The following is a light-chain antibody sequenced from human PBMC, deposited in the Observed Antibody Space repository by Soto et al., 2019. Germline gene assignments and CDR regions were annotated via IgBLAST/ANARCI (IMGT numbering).Light chain of an antibody. CDR1: SSDFGSYNL. V-gene: IGLV2-23*01. CDR2: EGS. Sequence: SVLAQPSSLSGSPGQSITLSCTETSSDFGSYNLVSSYQQYPGKAPKVMIYEGSKRPSGVSNRFSGSKSGNTASLTISGLQTEDEADYYCCSYAGSSTYVFGTGTKVTV. CDR3: CSYAGSSTYV. J-gene: IGLJ1*01.